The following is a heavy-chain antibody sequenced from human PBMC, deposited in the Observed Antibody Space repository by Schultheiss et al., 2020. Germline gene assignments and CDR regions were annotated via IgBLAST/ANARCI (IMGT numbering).Heavy chain of an antibody. CDR3: AKDRAPFDY. Sequence: ASVKVSCKASGGTFSSYAISWVRQAPGQGLEWMGIISPSGGGTTYAQKFQGRITVTRDTSTSTVYMELSSVTAADTAVYYCAKDRAPFDYWGQGTLVTVSS. V-gene: IGHV1-46*01. CDR2: ISPSGGGT. J-gene: IGHJ4*02. CDR1: GGTFSSYA.